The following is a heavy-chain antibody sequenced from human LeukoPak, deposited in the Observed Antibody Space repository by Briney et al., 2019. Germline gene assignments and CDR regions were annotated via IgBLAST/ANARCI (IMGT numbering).Heavy chain of an antibody. CDR1: GGSFSGYY. CDR2: INHSGST. J-gene: IGHJ4*02. Sequence: SETLSLTCAVYGGSFSGYYWSWIRQPPGKGLEWIGEINHSGSTNYNPSLKSRVTISVDTSKNQFSLKLSSVTAADTAVYYCARGRYNFYWGQGTWSPSPQ. V-gene: IGHV4-34*01. CDR3: ARGRYNFY. D-gene: IGHD5-24*01.